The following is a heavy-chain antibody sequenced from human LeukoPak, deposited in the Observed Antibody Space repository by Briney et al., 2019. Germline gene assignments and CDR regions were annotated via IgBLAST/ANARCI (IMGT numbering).Heavy chain of an antibody. CDR2: ISGSGGST. Sequence: GGSLRLSCAASGFSFSSYAMSWVRQAPGKGLEWVSAISGSGGSTYYADSVKGRFTISRDNSKNTLYLQMNSLRAEDTAVYYCAKDFDSSSWYFRWFDPWGQGTLVTVSS. CDR1: GFSFSSYA. V-gene: IGHV3-23*01. J-gene: IGHJ5*02. CDR3: AKDFDSSSWYFRWFDP. D-gene: IGHD6-13*01.